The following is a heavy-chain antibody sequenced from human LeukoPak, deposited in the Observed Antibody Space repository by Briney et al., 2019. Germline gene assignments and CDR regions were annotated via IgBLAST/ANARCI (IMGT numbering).Heavy chain of an antibody. Sequence: EASVKVSCKASGYTFTSYSMHWVRQAPGQGLEWMGIINPSGGSTSYAQKFQGRVTMTRDTSTSTVYMELSSLRSEDTAVYCCARGVSGYNHFDYWGQGTLVTVSS. CDR2: INPSGGST. J-gene: IGHJ4*02. CDR3: ARGVSGYNHFDY. CDR1: GYTFTSYS. V-gene: IGHV1-46*01. D-gene: IGHD5-24*01.